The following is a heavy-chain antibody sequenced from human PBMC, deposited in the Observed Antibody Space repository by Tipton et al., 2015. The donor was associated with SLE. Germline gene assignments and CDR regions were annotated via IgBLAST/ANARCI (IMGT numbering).Heavy chain of an antibody. CDR2: IYYSGST. Sequence: TLSLTCTVSGGSISSSSYYWGWIRQPPGKGLEWIGSIYYSGSTYYNPSLKSRVTISVDTSKNQFSLKLSSVTAADTAVYYCARVGFWSGPGYFDYWGQGTLVTVSS. CDR3: ARVGFWSGPGYFDY. CDR1: GGSISSSSYY. D-gene: IGHD3-3*01. V-gene: IGHV4-39*07. J-gene: IGHJ4*02.